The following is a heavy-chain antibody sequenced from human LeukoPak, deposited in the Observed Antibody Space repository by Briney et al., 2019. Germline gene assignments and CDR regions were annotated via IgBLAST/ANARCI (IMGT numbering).Heavy chain of an antibody. CDR1: GGSISSYY. D-gene: IGHD6-6*01. Sequence: SETLSLTCTVSGGSISSYYWTWIRQPAGKGLEWIGRIYTTGSTNYNPSLKSRVTISVDTSKDQFSLKLSSVTAADTAVYYCARGRGSGIAARYFDYWGQGTLVTVSS. V-gene: IGHV4-4*07. J-gene: IGHJ4*02. CDR2: IYTTGST. CDR3: ARGRGSGIAARYFDY.